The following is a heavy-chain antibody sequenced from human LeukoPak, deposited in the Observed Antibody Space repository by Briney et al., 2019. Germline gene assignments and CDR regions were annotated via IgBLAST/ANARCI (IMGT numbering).Heavy chain of an antibody. CDR3: ARELSSSSRLLDS. CDR2: INPSVGST. Sequence: ASVKVSCKASGYTFTSYYMHWVRQAPGQGLEWMGIINPSVGSTSHAQKFQGRVTMTRDMSTSTVYMELSSLRSEDTAVYYCARELSSSSRLLDSRGQGTLVTVSS. CDR1: GYTFTSYY. V-gene: IGHV1-46*01. D-gene: IGHD6-6*01. J-gene: IGHJ4*02.